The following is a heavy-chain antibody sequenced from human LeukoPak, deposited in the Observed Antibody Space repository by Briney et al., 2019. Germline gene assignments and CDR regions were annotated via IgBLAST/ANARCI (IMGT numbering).Heavy chain of an antibody. Sequence: GRSLRLSCAASGFTFHDYGMHWVRLAPGKGLEWVSRINSDGSDTNYADFVKGRFTISRDNAKNTLYLQMNSLGAEDTAVYYCAREGFSYGLFYWGQGSLVAVSS. CDR2: INSDGSDT. J-gene: IGHJ4*02. CDR1: GFTFHDYG. CDR3: AREGFSYGLFY. D-gene: IGHD5-18*01. V-gene: IGHV3-74*01.